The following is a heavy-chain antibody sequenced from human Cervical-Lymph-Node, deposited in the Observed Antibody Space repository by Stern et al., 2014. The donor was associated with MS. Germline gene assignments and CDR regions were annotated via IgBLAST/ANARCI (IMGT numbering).Heavy chain of an antibody. CDR1: GFSFRNYD. J-gene: IGHJ6*02. CDR2: ICRTSSYI. Sequence: VQLVESGGGLVQPGGSLRLSCEAAGFSFRNYDMHWVRQAPGTGLECLSVICRTSSYIYYADSVKGRFTVSRDNAKNSLFLQIDSLRVEDTAVYYCARDGYGTNADYYGFDVWGQGTTVTVSS. D-gene: IGHD2-8*01. CDR3: ARDGYGTNADYYGFDV. V-gene: IGHV3-21*01.